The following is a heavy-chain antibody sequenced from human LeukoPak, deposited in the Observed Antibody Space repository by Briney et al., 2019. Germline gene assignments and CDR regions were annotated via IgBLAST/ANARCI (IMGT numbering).Heavy chain of an antibody. CDR2: ISSSSSSTI. D-gene: IGHD3-3*01. CDR3: ARGIFGVDTGYFDY. CDR1: GFIFSSYS. J-gene: IGHJ4*02. V-gene: IGHV3-48*04. Sequence: GGSLRLSCAASGFIFSSYSVNWVRQAPGKGLEWVLYISSSSSSTIYYADSVKGRFTISRDNAKNSLYLQMNSLTAEDTAVYYCARGIFGVDTGYFDYWGQGTLVTVSS.